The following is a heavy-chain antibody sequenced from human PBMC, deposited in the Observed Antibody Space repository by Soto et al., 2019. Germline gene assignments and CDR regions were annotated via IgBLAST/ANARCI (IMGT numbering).Heavy chain of an antibody. Sequence: EVHLVESGGDLVQPGGSLRLSCEASGFMFSSYWMNWVRQAPGKGLEWVAIIKKDGTEKYYMDSVKGRFTISRDNTKKSLSLHMNDPRAEDTAVYYCAAGSGYLIDYWGRGTLVTVSS. CDR1: GFMFSSYW. D-gene: IGHD5-12*01. CDR2: IKKDGTEK. J-gene: IGHJ4*02. V-gene: IGHV3-7*03. CDR3: AAGSGYLIDY.